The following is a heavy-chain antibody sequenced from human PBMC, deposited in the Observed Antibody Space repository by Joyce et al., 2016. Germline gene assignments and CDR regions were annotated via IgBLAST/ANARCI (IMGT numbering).Heavy chain of an antibody. V-gene: IGHV4-38-2*02. Sequence: QVQLHESGPGLVKPSETLFLTCNVSGYSIRRNYHWGWIRQPPGKGLEWIGSVSHTGNTYYNPSLKSRVTISVDTAKNQFSLKLASVTAADTAMYYCARSGQFDDILTGYYYYFDYWGQGTLVTVSS. CDR3: ARSGQFDDILTGYYYYFDY. CDR2: VSHTGNT. D-gene: IGHD3-9*01. CDR1: GYSIRRNYH. J-gene: IGHJ4*02.